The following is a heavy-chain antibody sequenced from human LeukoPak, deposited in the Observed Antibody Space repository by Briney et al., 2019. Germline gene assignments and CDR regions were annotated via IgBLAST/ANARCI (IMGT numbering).Heavy chain of an antibody. V-gene: IGHV7-4-1*02. CDR1: GYTFTSYA. CDR2: INTNTGNP. D-gene: IGHD5-24*01. CDR3: ARGGEGYTYYGMDV. J-gene: IGHJ6*02. Sequence: ASVKVSCKASGYTFTSYAMNWVRQAPGQGLEWMGWINTNTGNPTYAQGFTGRFVFSLDTSVSTAYLQISSLKAEDTAIYYCARGGEGYTYYGMDVWGQGTTVTVSS.